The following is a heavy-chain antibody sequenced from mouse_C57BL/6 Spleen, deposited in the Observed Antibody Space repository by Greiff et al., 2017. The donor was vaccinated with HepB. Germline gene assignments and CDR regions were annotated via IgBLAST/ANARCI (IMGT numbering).Heavy chain of an antibody. J-gene: IGHJ3*01. CDR1: GYTFTSYW. Sequence: QVQLQQPGAELVKPGASVKLSCKASGYTFTSYWMPWVQQRPGQGLEWIGELDPTDSYTNYNQKFKGKATLTVDTSSSTACMQLSSLTSEDSAVDDGARSPRWAAFAYWGQGTLVTVAA. CDR2: LDPTDSYT. CDR3: ARSPRWAAFAY. D-gene: IGHD1-1*02. V-gene: IGHV1-50*01.